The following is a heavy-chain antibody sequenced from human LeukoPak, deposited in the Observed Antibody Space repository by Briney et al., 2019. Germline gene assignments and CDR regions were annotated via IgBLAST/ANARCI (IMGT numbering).Heavy chain of an antibody. CDR1: GFTFSSYS. V-gene: IGHV3-48*04. CDR3: ARGGGGDCYFTDCVSNDAFDI. J-gene: IGHJ3*02. D-gene: IGHD2-21*02. CDR2: ISSSGTTI. Sequence: GGSLRLSCAASGFTFSSYSMNWVRQAPGKGLEWVSYISSSGTTIYYADSVKGRFTISRDNAKNSLYLQMNSLRAEDTAVYYCARGGGGDCYFTDCVSNDAFDIWGQGTMVTVSS.